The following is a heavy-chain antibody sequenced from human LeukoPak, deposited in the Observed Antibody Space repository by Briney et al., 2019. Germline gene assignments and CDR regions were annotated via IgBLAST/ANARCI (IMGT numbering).Heavy chain of an antibody. Sequence: PSETLSFTCTVSGGSISSYYWSWIRQPPGKGLEWIGEINHSGSTNYNPSLKSRVTISVDTSKNQFSLKLSSVTAADTAVYYCARGVLARRYYYGSGSSPPYFDYWGQGTLVTVSS. V-gene: IGHV4-34*01. D-gene: IGHD3-10*01. J-gene: IGHJ4*02. CDR1: GGSISSYY. CDR2: INHSGST. CDR3: ARGVLARRYYYGSGSSPPYFDY.